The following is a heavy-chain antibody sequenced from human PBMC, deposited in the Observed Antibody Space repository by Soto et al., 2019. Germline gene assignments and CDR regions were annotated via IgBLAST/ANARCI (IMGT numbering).Heavy chain of an antibody. D-gene: IGHD2-2*01. J-gene: IGHJ6*02. Sequence: VGSLRLSCSASGFTFSSYAMHWVRQAPGKGLEYVSAISSNGGSTYYADSVKGRFTISRDNSKNTLYLQMSSLRAEDTAVYYCVKSRRKGGLGDCSSTSCYGAYYYYGMDVWGQGTTVTVSS. CDR2: ISSNGGST. CDR3: VKSRRKGGLGDCSSTSCYGAYYYYGMDV. V-gene: IGHV3-64D*06. CDR1: GFTFSSYA.